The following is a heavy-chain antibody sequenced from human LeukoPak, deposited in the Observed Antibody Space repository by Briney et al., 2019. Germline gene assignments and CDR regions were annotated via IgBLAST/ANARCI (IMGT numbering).Heavy chain of an antibody. CDR2: MYYSGNT. Sequence: PSETLSLTCTVSGGSISSSDPYWGWIRQPPGKGLEWIGSMYYSGNTYYNPSLESRVTISIDTSKNQFSLKLSSVTAAETAVYYCARLIYCSGGTCSLDYWGQGTLVTVSS. CDR1: GGSISSSDPY. J-gene: IGHJ4*02. CDR3: ARLIYCSGGTCSLDY. D-gene: IGHD2-15*01. V-gene: IGHV4-39*01.